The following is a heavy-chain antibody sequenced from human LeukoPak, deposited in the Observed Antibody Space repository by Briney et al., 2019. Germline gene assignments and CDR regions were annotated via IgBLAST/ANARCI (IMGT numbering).Heavy chain of an antibody. CDR2: IYYSGST. CDR1: GGSISSYY. Sequence: SETLSLTCTVSGGSISSYYWSWIRQPPGKGLEWIGYIYYSGSTNYNPSLKSRVTISVDTSKNQFSLKLSSVTAADTAVYYCARGGRWLRFFPFDYWGQGTLVTVSS. D-gene: IGHD5-12*01. CDR3: ARGGRWLRFFPFDY. V-gene: IGHV4-59*12. J-gene: IGHJ4*02.